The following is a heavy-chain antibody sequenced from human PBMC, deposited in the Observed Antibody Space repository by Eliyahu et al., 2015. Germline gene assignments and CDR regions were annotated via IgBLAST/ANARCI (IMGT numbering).Heavy chain of an antibody. J-gene: IGHJ4*02. CDR2: ISTSGSSI. D-gene: IGHD1-1*01. Sequence: DVQLVESGGGLVKPGGSLRLSCAASGFRFSNYALNWVRQAPGKGLEGLSSISTSGSSIYYADSMKGRISISRDNAKNSLYLQMNSLRVDDTAVYYCVRGGAWNGFDFWGQGTLVTVSS. CDR1: GFRFSNYA. CDR3: VRGGAWNGFDF. V-gene: IGHV3-21*01.